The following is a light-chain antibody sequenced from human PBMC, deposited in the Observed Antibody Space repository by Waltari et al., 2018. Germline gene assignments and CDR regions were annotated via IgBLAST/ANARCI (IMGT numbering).Light chain of an antibody. V-gene: IGLV3-1*01. J-gene: IGLJ2*01. CDR1: KLGDKY. CDR3: QAWDSSPVV. Sequence: SYELTQPPSVSVSPGQTATITCSGDKLGDKYACWYQQKPGQSPVLVIYQDNKRPSGLPERVSGSNSGNTATLTISGTQAMDEADYYCQAWDSSPVVFGGGTKLTVL. CDR2: QDN.